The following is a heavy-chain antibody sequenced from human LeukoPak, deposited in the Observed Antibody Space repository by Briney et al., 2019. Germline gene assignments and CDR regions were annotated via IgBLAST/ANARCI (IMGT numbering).Heavy chain of an antibody. CDR2: IYTSGST. V-gene: IGHV4-4*07. Sequence: SETLSLTCTVSGGSISSYYWSWIRQPAGKGLEWIGRIYTSGSTNYNPSLKSRVTISVDTSKNQFSLKLRSVTAADTAVYYCARVTGYRIEDYFDYWGQGTLVTVSS. J-gene: IGHJ4*02. CDR1: GGSISSYY. CDR3: ARVTGYRIEDYFDY. D-gene: IGHD6-13*01.